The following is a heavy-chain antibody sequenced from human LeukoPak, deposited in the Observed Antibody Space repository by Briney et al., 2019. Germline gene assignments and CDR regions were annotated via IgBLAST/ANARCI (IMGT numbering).Heavy chain of an antibody. CDR1: GFTFSSYS. V-gene: IGHV3-21*01. CDR2: ISSSSSYI. Sequence: GGSLRLSCAASGFTFSSYSMNWVRQAPGKGLEWVSSISSSSSYIYYADSVKGRFTISRDNAKNSLCLQMNSLRAEDTAVYYCARDSVGATGYWGQGTLVTVSS. CDR3: ARDSVGATGY. D-gene: IGHD1-26*01. J-gene: IGHJ4*02.